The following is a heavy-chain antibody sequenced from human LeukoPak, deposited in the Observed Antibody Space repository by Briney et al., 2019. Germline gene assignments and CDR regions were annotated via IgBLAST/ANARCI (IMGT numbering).Heavy chain of an antibody. CDR2: IWYDGSNK. Sequence: GRSLRLSCAATGFTFSGYGMHWVRQAPGKGLEWVAVIWYDGSNKDYADSVKGRFTISRDNSKNTLYLQMNSLRAEDTAVYYCARDHAGSGRAFDNWGQGTLVTVSS. D-gene: IGHD2-15*01. CDR3: ARDHAGSGRAFDN. CDR1: GFTFSGYG. J-gene: IGHJ4*02. V-gene: IGHV3-33*01.